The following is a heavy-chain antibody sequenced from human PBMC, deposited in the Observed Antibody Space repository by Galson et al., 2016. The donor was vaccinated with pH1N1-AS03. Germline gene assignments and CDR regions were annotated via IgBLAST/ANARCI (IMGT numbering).Heavy chain of an antibody. J-gene: IGHJ6*02. CDR1: GFTLSSYW. D-gene: IGHD4-11*01. CDR2: IPYDGNNK. CDR3: AKDHSNFYGMDV. Sequence: SLRLSCAASGFTLSSYWMHWARQAPGKGLEWVAFIPYDGNNKYYSDSVKGRFTISRDNSKNTVYLQMSSLRAEDTAVYYCAKDHSNFYGMDVWGQGTTVTVSS. V-gene: IGHV3-30*02.